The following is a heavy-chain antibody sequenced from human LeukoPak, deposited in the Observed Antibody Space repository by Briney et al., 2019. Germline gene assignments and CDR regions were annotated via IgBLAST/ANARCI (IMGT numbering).Heavy chain of an antibody. D-gene: IGHD6-19*01. V-gene: IGHV3-7*03. J-gene: IGHJ4*02. CDR3: VRYFTAVAPTLRLDY. Sequence: GGSLRLSCAASGFTFSSYAMNWVRQAPGKGLEWVATIKQDGRDKYYVDSVKGRFTISRDDAKNSLYLQMNGLRVEDTAVYHCVRYFTAVAPTLRLDYWGQGTLVTVSS. CDR1: GFTFSSYA. CDR2: IKQDGRDK.